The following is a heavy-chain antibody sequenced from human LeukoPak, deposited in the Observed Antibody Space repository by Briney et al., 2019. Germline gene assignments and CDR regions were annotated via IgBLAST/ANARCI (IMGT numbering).Heavy chain of an antibody. CDR2: IYYSGST. D-gene: IGHD2-15*01. CDR1: GGSISSYY. CDR3: ARTLCSGGSCYCDY. J-gene: IGHJ4*02. Sequence: PSETLSLTCTVSGGSISSYYWSWIRQPPEKGLEWIGYIYYSGSTNYNPSLKSRVTISVDTSKNQFSLKLSSVTAADTAVYYCARTLCSGGSCYCDYWGQGTLVTVSS. V-gene: IGHV4-59*01.